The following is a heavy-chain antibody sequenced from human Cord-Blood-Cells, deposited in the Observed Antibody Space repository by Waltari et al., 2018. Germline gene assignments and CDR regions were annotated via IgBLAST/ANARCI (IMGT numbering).Heavy chain of an antibody. D-gene: IGHD3-16*01. CDR2: SSPCNGNT. J-gene: IGHJ5*02. Sequence: QVQLVQSGAEVKKPGASVKVSCKASGYTFTSYGISWVRQAPGRGLEWMGWSSPCNGNTNESQKLQGRGTRTRDTSTTTAYRELRSLRSDDPAVYDCARARFGGATSWFDPWGQGTLVTVSS. V-gene: IGHV1-18*01. CDR1: GYTFTSYG. CDR3: ARARFGGATSWFDP.